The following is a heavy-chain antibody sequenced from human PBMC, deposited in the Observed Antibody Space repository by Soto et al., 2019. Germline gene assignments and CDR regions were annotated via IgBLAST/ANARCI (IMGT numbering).Heavy chain of an antibody. CDR2: ISDSGSFT. Sequence: VQLLESGGGLVQPGGSLRLSCAASGITFSNYAMTWVRQAPGKGLEWVSVISDSGSFTFYEDSVKGRFTISRDNSGGTLYLQMNSLRAEDTAIYYCAKRPLNWGRWYFDLWGRGTLVTVSS. D-gene: IGHD7-27*01. CDR1: GITFSNYA. J-gene: IGHJ2*01. CDR3: AKRPLNWGRWYFDL. V-gene: IGHV3-23*01.